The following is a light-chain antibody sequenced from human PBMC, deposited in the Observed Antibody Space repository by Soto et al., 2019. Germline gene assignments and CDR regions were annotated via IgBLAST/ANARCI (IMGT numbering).Light chain of an antibody. CDR2: EGS. Sequence: QSALTQPASVSGSPGQSITISCTGTSSDVGNYNLVSWYQHDPGKAPKLLIYEGSKRPSGVSDRFSGSKSGNTASLTISGLQAEDEADYYCCSYASSSTYVFVTGTKLTVL. J-gene: IGLJ1*01. CDR3: CSYASSSTYV. V-gene: IGLV2-23*01. CDR1: SSDVGNYNL.